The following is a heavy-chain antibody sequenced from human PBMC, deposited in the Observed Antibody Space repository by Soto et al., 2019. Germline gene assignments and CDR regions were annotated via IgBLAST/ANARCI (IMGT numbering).Heavy chain of an antibody. CDR2: IYSGGST. V-gene: IGHV3-66*01. D-gene: IGHD6-13*01. Sequence: EVQLVESGGGLVQPGGSLRLSCAASGFTVISNDMSWVRQAPGKGLEWVSVIYSGGSTYYADSVKGRFTISRDNSKNTLYRQMNSLRAEDTAVYYCASALNRRLAGADYWGQGTLVTVSS. J-gene: IGHJ4*02. CDR3: ASALNRRLAGADY. CDR1: GFTVISND.